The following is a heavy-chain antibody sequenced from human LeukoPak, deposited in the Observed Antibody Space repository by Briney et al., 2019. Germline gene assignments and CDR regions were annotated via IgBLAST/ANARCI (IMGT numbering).Heavy chain of an antibody. CDR3: ARLPRRGFTIFGVEIDY. CDR1: GYSISSGYY. CDR2: IYHSGST. D-gene: IGHD3-3*01. J-gene: IGHJ4*02. V-gene: IGHV4-38-2*02. Sequence: SETLSLTCTVSGYSISSGYYWGWIRQPPGKGLEWIGEIYHSGSTNYNPSLKSRVTISVDKSKNQFSLKLSSVTAADTAVYYCARLPRRGFTIFGVEIDYWGQGTLVTVSS.